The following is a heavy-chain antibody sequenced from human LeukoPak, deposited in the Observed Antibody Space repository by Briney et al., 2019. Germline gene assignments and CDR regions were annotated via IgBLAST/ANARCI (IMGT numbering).Heavy chain of an antibody. J-gene: IGHJ4*02. Sequence: HSGGSLRLSCAASGFPFSSYGIHWVRQAPGKGLEWVAFIRYDGSDTYYADSVKGRFTISRDNSKNTLYLQLNSLRPEDTAVYYCAKEEYSISPALDYWGQGTLVTVSS. D-gene: IGHD6-6*01. CDR1: GFPFSSYG. CDR3: AKEEYSISPALDY. V-gene: IGHV3-30*02. CDR2: IRYDGSDT.